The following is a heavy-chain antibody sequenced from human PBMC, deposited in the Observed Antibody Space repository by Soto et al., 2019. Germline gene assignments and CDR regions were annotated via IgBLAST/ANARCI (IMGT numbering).Heavy chain of an antibody. J-gene: IGHJ4*02. V-gene: IGHV1-2*04. Sequence: ASVKVSCKASGYTFTGYYMHWVRQAPGQGLEWMGWINPNSGGTNYAQKFQGWVTMTRDTSISTAYMELSRLRSDDTAVYYCARDRYYDSSGLFDYWGQGTLVTVSS. CDR2: INPNSGGT. CDR3: ARDRYYDSSGLFDY. D-gene: IGHD3-22*01. CDR1: GYTFTGYY.